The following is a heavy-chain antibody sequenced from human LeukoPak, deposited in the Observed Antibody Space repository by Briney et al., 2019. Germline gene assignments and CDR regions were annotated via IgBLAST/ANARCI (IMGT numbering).Heavy chain of an antibody. CDR2: ISSSSSYI. J-gene: IGHJ3*02. D-gene: IGHD1-26*01. CDR3: AKVGFTGSYMYAFDM. CDR1: GFTFSSYS. Sequence: GGSLRLSCAASGFTFSSYSMNWVRQAPGKGLEWVSSISSSSSYIYYADSVKGRFTISRDNSKSTLNLQMDSLRIEDTAVYYCAKVGFTGSYMYAFDMWGQGTMVTVSS. V-gene: IGHV3-21*01.